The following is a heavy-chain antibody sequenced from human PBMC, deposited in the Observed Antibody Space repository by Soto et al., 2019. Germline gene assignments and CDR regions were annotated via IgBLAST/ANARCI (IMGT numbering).Heavy chain of an antibody. CDR1: GGTFSSYA. D-gene: IGHD4-17*01. CDR2: IIPIFGTA. Sequence: QVQLVQSGAEVKKPGSSVKVSCKASGGTFSSYAFSWVRQAPGQGLEWMGGIIPIFGTANYAQRFQGRVTITADESTSTAYMELSSLRSEDTAMYYCARGYPHPPEYGDKMGGYYYGMDVWGQGTTVTVSS. CDR3: ARGYPHPPEYGDKMGGYYYGMDV. V-gene: IGHV1-69*01. J-gene: IGHJ6*02.